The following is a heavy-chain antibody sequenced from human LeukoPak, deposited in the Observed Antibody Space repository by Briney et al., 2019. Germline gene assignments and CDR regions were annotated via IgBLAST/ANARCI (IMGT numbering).Heavy chain of an antibody. D-gene: IGHD3-22*01. V-gene: IGHV3-48*01. CDR1: KFTFSSYE. Sequence: GGSLRLSCAASKFTFSSYEMNWVRQAPGKGLEWVSYISSSSSTIYYADSVKGRFTISRDNAKNSLYLQMNSLRAEDTAVYYCASGLNYYDSSGYYWGGYWGQGTLVTVSS. CDR3: ASGLNYYDSSGYYWGGY. J-gene: IGHJ4*02. CDR2: ISSSSSTI.